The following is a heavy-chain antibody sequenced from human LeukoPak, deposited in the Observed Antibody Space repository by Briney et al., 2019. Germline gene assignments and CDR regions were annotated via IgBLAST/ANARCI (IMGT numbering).Heavy chain of an antibody. CDR1: GGSLSSYY. CDR3: ARDFGAGSYRYGMDV. Sequence: PSETLSLTCTVSGGSLSSYYWNWIRQPPGKGLEWIGYIYDRGSTKYNPSLKSRVTISVDTSMNQFSLRLTSVTAADTAVYYCARDFGAGSYRYGMDVWGQGTTVTVSS. CDR2: IYDRGST. V-gene: IGHV4-59*12. J-gene: IGHJ6*02. D-gene: IGHD3-10*01.